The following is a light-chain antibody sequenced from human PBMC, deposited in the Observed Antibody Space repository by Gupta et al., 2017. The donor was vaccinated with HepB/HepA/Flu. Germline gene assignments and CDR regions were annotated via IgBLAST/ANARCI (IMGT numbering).Light chain of an antibody. CDR1: KLGNKY. CDR2: ENN. CDR3: QTWDSTTVI. V-gene: IGLV3-1*01. J-gene: IGLJ2*01. Sequence: SYDLTQLSSVSVSPGQTASITCSGDKLGNKYAYWFQQRPGQSPVLVIYENNKRPSGNPDRFSGSNSGNTASLTISGTQPVDEADYYCQTWDSTTVIFGGGTKVTVL.